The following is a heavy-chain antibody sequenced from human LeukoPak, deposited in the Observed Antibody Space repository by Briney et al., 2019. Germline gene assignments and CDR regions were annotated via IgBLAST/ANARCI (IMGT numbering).Heavy chain of an antibody. CDR1: GFTFSDYY. V-gene: IGHV3-11*04. D-gene: IGHD3-9*01. J-gene: IGHJ4*02. CDR3: EGGIRYFDGPPS. Sequence: GWSLRLSCAASGFTFSDYYMSWIRQAPGKGLEWVSYISSSGSTIYYADSVKGRFTISRDNAKNSLYLQMNSLRAEDTALFYCEGGIRYFDGPPSWGQGTLVTVSS. CDR2: ISSSGSTI.